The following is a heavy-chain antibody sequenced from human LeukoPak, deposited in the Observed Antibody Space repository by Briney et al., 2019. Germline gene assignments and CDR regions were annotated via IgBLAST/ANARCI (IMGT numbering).Heavy chain of an antibody. CDR3: ARDSGSYWDYYYGMDV. V-gene: IGHV3-7*03. CDR2: IKQDGSEK. J-gene: IGHJ6*02. D-gene: IGHD1-26*01. Sequence: PGGSLRLSCAASGFTFSSYWMSWVRQAPGKGLEWVANIKQDGSEKYYVDSVKGRFTISRDNAKNSLYLQMNGLRAEDTAVYYCARDSGSYWDYYYGMDVWGQGTTVTVSS. CDR1: GFTFSSYW.